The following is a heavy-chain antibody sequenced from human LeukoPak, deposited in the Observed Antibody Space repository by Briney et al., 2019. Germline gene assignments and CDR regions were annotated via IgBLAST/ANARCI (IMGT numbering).Heavy chain of an antibody. D-gene: IGHD1-26*01. J-gene: IGHJ4*02. Sequence: ASVRVSCKASGYTFTSYDINWVRQAPGQGLEWMGWMNPNSGNTGYAQKFQGRVTMTRNTSISTAYMELSSLRSEDTAVYYCARQYSGTYFYYCGQGTLVTVSS. CDR2: MNPNSGNT. CDR1: GYTFTSYD. V-gene: IGHV1-8*01. CDR3: ARQYSGTYFYY.